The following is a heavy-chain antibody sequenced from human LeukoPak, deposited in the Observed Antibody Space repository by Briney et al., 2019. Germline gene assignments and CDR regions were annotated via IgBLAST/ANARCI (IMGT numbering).Heavy chain of an antibody. CDR2: IYYSGST. CDR3: ARHGGRGYSYGLDYWYMDV. J-gene: IGHJ6*03. D-gene: IGHD5-18*01. V-gene: IGHV4-39*01. Sequence: SETLSLTCTVSGGSISSYYWGWIRQPPGKGLEWIGSIYYSGSTYYNPSLKSRVTISVDTSKNQFSLKLSSVTAADTAVYYCARHGGRGYSYGLDYWYMDVWGKGTTVSVSS. CDR1: GGSISSYY.